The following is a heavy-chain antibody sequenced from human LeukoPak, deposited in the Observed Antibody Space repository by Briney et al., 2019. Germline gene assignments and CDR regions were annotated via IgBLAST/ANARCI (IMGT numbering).Heavy chain of an antibody. CDR3: AKNPEPRGYSYAPDAFDI. CDR1: GFTFSSYV. V-gene: IGHV3-30*02. J-gene: IGHJ3*02. Sequence: GGSLRLSCAASGFTFSSYVMHWVRQAPGKGLEWVAFIRYDGSNKYYADSVKGRFTISRDNSKNTLYLQMNSLRAEDTAVYYCAKNPEPRGYSYAPDAFDIWGQGTMVTVSS. D-gene: IGHD5-18*01. CDR2: IRYDGSNK.